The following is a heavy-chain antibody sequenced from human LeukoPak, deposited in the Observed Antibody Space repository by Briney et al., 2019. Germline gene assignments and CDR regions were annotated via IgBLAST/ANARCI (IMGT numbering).Heavy chain of an antibody. V-gene: IGHV3-23*01. CDR1: GFTFSSYA. CDR3: AKVLKYYYDSSFDY. Sequence: PGGSLRLSCAASGFTFSSYAMSWVRQAPGNGLEWVSAISGSGGSTYYADSVKGRFTISRDNSKNTLYLQMNSLRAEDTAVYYCAKVLKYYYDSSFDYWGQGTLVTVSS. D-gene: IGHD3-22*01. J-gene: IGHJ4*02. CDR2: ISGSGGST.